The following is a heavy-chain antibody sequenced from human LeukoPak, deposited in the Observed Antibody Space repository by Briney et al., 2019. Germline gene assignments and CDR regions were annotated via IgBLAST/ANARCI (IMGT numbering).Heavy chain of an antibody. CDR3: ARSPSYSSSWSIFDY. CDR1: GGSISSYY. V-gene: IGHV4-59*01. Sequence: WETLSLTCTVSGGSISSYYWSWIRQPPGKGQGWIGYIYYSGSTNYNPSLKSRVTISVDTSNNQFSLKLSSVTAADTAVYYCARSPSYSSSWSIFDYWGEGTLVTVPS. J-gene: IGHJ4*02. CDR2: IYYSGST. D-gene: IGHD6-13*01.